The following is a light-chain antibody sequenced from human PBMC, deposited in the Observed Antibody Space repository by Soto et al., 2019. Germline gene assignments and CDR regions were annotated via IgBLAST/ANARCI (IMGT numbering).Light chain of an antibody. CDR3: PQYNNWPRGT. CDR1: QSVSTN. Sequence: EIVMTQSPATLSVSPGERATLSCTASQSVSTNLAWYQQKPGQAPRLLLYGAFTRATGIPARFSGSRSGTEFTLTISSLQSEDFAVYYCPQYNNWPRGTFGQGTKVAIK. CDR2: GAF. V-gene: IGKV3-15*01. J-gene: IGKJ1*01.